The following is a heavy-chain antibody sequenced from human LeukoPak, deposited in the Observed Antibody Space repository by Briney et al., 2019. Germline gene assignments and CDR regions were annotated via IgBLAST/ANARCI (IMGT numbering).Heavy chain of an antibody. V-gene: IGHV1-46*01. CDR2: ITPSGGST. D-gene: IGHD1-26*01. Sequence: ASVKVSCKASGYSSTNYGISWVRQAPGQGLEWLGLITPSGGSTWYAQKFQGRVTMTRDMSTSTDYMELSSLRSEDTAVYYCARDNSVGDYAWWFDPWGQGTLVTVSS. CDR1: GYSSTNYG. CDR3: ARDNSVGDYAWWFDP. J-gene: IGHJ5*02.